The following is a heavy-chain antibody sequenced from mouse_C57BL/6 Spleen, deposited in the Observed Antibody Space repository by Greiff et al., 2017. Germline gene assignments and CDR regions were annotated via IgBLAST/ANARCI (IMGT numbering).Heavy chain of an antibody. D-gene: IGHD1-1*01. V-gene: IGHV1-19*01. CDR3: ARESDDGSRGAMDY. J-gene: IGHJ4*01. CDR1: GYTFTDYY. Sequence: EVQLQQSGPVLVKPGASVKMSCKASGYTFTDYYMNWVKQSHGKSLEWIGVINPYNGGTSYHQKFKGQATLTVDKSSSTASMEINSLTSEDAAVYYCARESDDGSRGAMDYWGQGTSVTVSS. CDR2: INPYNGGT.